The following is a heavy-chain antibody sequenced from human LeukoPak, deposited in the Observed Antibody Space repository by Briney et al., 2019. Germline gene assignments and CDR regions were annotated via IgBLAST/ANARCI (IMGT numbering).Heavy chain of an antibody. CDR2: ISSSGSTI. V-gene: IGHV3-48*03. D-gene: IGHD6-19*01. J-gene: IGHJ4*02. CDR3: AKESHTSGWSPFDY. CDR1: GFTFSSYE. Sequence: GGSLRLSCAASGFTFSSYEMNWVRQAPGKGLEWVSYISSSGSTIYYADSVKGRFTISRDNAKNSLYLQMNSLRAEDTAVYYCAKESHTSGWSPFDYWGQGTLVTVSS.